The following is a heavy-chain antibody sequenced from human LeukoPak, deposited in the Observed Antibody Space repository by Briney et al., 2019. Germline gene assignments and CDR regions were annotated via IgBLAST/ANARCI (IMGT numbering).Heavy chain of an antibody. J-gene: IGHJ5*02. CDR3: ARAGYDFWSGYYHNWFDP. CDR1: GYTFTSYD. CDR2: MNPNSGNT. Sequence: GASVKVSCKASGYTFTSYDINWVRQATGQGLEWMGWMNPNSGNTGYAQKFQGRVTMTRNTSISTAYMELSSLRSEDTVVYYCARAGYDFWSGYYHNWFDPWGQGTLVTVSS. D-gene: IGHD3-3*01. V-gene: IGHV1-8*01.